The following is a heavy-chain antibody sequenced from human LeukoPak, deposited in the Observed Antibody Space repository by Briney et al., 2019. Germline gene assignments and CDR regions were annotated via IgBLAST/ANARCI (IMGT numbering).Heavy chain of an antibody. CDR1: GFTFSSYW. CDR2: IKQDGSEK. Sequence: GGSLRLSCAASGFTFSSYWMSRVRQAPGKGLEWVANIKQDGSEKYYVDSVKGRFTISRDNAKNSLYLQMNSLRAEDTAVYYCARSGQLVPEYFQHWGQGTLVTVSS. J-gene: IGHJ1*01. V-gene: IGHV3-7*01. D-gene: IGHD6-13*01. CDR3: ARSGQLVPEYFQH.